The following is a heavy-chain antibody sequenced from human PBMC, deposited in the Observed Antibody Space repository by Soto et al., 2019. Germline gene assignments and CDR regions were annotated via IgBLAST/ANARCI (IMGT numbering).Heavy chain of an antibody. J-gene: IGHJ4*02. Sequence: QVQLHESGPGLVKPSQTLSVTCTVSGGSVSSDDYSWSWIRQHPGKGLEWIGYIRDSGSTYYNPSLEGRVTISVDTSKNQFSLRLRSVTAADTAVYYCARAMANYFDYWGQGTLVTASS. V-gene: IGHV4-31*03. CDR1: GGSVSSDDYS. CDR3: ARAMANYFDY. CDR2: IRDSGST. D-gene: IGHD2-8*01.